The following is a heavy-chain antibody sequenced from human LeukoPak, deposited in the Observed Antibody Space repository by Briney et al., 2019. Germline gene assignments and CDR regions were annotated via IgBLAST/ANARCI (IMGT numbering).Heavy chain of an antibody. CDR1: GGSISSYY. CDR3: ARGPPRYCSGGSCYSEEYWFDP. CDR2: IYHSGYI. V-gene: IGHV4-59*04. Sequence: PSETLSLTCTVSGGSISSYYWSWIRQPPGKGLEWIGYIYHSGYIYYNPSLKSRVSMSVDRSKNQFSLKLNSVTAADTAVYYCARGPPRYCSGGSCYSEEYWFDPWGQGTLVTVSS. J-gene: IGHJ5*02. D-gene: IGHD2-15*01.